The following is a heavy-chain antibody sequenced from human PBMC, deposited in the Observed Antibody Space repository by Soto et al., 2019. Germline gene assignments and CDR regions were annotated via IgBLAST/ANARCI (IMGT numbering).Heavy chain of an antibody. CDR1: GGSLSTDGYY. CDR2: IYYSGST. J-gene: IGHJ4*02. CDR3: ARVIAASGTWYYFDY. V-gene: IGHV4-31*03. D-gene: IGHD6-25*01. Sequence: SETLSLPCTVSGGSLSTDGYYWSWIRQHPGKGLEWIGYIYYSGSTYYNPSLKSRVTISVDTSKNQFSLKLSSVTAADTAVYYCARVIAASGTWYYFDYWGQGTVVTVSS.